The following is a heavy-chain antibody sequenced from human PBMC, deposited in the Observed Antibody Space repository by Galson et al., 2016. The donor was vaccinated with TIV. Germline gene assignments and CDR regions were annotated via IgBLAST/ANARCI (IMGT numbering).Heavy chain of an antibody. D-gene: IGHD2-15*01. CDR2: ISSSGITG. Sequence: SLRLSCAGSGSTFGDYFMYWIRQAPGKGLEWVSYISSSGITGRYADSVKGRFTISRDSAKKSLYLQMNSLRAQDTAIYYCASGCSGGTCEEYWGQGTLVSVSS. CDR1: GSTFGDYF. J-gene: IGHJ4*02. V-gene: IGHV3-11*01. CDR3: ASGCSGGTCEEY.